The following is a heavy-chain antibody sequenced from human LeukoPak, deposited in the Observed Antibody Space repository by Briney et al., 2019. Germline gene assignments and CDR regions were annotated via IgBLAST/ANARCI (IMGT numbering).Heavy chain of an antibody. CDR1: GYTFTSYA. V-gene: IGHV1-3*01. CDR3: ARLTYYYDSSGYRPLYWYFDL. Sequence: ASVKVSCKASGYTFTSYAMHWVRQAPGQRLEWMGWINAGNDNTKYSQKFQGRVTITRDTSASTAYMELSSLRSEDTAVYYCARLTYYYDSSGYRPLYWYFDLWGRGTLVTVSS. D-gene: IGHD3-22*01. CDR2: INAGNDNT. J-gene: IGHJ2*01.